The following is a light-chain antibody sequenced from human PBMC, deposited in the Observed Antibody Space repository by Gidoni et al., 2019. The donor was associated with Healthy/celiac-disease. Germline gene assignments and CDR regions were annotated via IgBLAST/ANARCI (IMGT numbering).Light chain of an antibody. CDR3: QHSYSTPWT. V-gene: IGKV1-39*01. J-gene: IGKJ1*01. Sequence: DIQMTQSPSSLSASVGDRVTITSRANQSISSYLNWSQPKPGKAPRLLIYAASSLQSGVPSRFSGRGSGTDFTLTISSLQPEDFATYDCQHSYSTPWTFGQGTQVEIK. CDR2: AAS. CDR1: QSISSY.